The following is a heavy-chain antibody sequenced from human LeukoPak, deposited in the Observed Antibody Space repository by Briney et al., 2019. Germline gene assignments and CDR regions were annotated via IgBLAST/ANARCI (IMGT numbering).Heavy chain of an antibody. J-gene: IGHJ4*02. V-gene: IGHV3-15*01. CDR2: IKSKTDGGTT. Sequence: GGSLRLSCAASGFTFSSYAMSWVRQAPGKGLEWVGRIKSKTDGGTTDYAAPVKGRFTISRDDSKNTLYLQMNSLKTEDTAVYYCTTSDRPNTAMVTVDYWGQGTLVTVSS. CDR3: TTSDRPNTAMVTVDY. D-gene: IGHD5-18*01. CDR1: GFTFSSYA.